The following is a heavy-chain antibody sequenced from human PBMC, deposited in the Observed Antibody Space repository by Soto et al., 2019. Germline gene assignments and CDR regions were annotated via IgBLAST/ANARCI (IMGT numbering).Heavy chain of an antibody. CDR3: ARSYSNYGDY. J-gene: IGHJ4*02. CDR1: GFTFSSYS. CDR2: ISSSSSYI. V-gene: IGHV3-21*01. D-gene: IGHD4-4*01. Sequence: EVQLVESGGGLVKPGGSLRLSCAASGFTFSSYSMNWVRQAPGKGLEWVSSISSSSSYIYYADSVKGRFTISRDNAKNSLNLQMNSLRAEDPAVYYCARSYSNYGDYWGQGTLVTVSS.